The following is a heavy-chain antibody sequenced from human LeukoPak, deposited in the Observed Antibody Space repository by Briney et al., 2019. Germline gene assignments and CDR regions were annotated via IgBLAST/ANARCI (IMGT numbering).Heavy chain of an antibody. Sequence: SETLSLTCTVSGGSISSSSYYWGWIRQPPGKGLEWIGSIYYSGSTYYNPSLKSRVTISVDTSKNQFSLKLSSVTAADTAVYYCARYYYGSGSQCYFDCWGQGTLVTVSS. CDR3: ARYYYGSGSQCYFDC. CDR1: GGSISSSSYY. V-gene: IGHV4-39*07. CDR2: IYYSGST. D-gene: IGHD3-10*01. J-gene: IGHJ4*02.